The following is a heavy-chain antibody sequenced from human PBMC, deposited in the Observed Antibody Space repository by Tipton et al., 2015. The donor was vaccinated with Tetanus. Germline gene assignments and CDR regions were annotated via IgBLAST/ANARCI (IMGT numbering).Heavy chain of an antibody. V-gene: IGHV5-51*01. CDR1: GYSFSSYY. D-gene: IGHD3-3*01. CDR2: IHPGKSTT. J-gene: IGHJ5*02. Sequence: QLVQSGVEVKKPGESLRISCQASGYSFSSYYIAWVRQMPGRGLEWMGFIHPGKSTTTYSPSFQGRVTFSANTSINTAYLHWLSLPASNTATYYFARRRSIPNLFFWFAPWGQGTPVTASS. CDR3: ARRRSIPNLFFWFAP.